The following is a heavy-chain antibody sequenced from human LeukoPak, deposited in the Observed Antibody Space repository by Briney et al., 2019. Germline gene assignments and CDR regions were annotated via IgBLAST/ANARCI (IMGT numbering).Heavy chain of an antibody. J-gene: IGHJ6*03. D-gene: IGHD3-9*01. CDR1: GYTFTSYY. CDR3: ARVDILTGYFYYYYYMDV. CDR2: INPSGGST. V-gene: IGHV1-46*01. Sequence: ASVKVSCKASGYTFTSYYMHWVRQAPGQGLEWMGIINPSGGSTSYAQKFQGRVTMTRDMSTSTAYMELRSLRSDDTAVYYCARVDILTGYFYYYYYMDVWGKGTTVTVSS.